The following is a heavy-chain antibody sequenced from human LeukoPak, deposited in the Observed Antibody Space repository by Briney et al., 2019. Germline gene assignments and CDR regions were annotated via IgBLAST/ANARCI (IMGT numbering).Heavy chain of an antibody. CDR2: ISWNSGSI. V-gene: IGHV3-9*01. D-gene: IGHD6-13*01. Sequence: PGGSLRLSCAASGFTFDDYAMHWVRQAPGKGLEWVSGISWNSGSIGYADPVKGRFTISRDNAKNSLYLQMNSLRAEDTALYYCAKDGGWEAAAGIGYWGQGALVTVSS. J-gene: IGHJ4*02. CDR3: AKDGGWEAAAGIGY. CDR1: GFTFDDYA.